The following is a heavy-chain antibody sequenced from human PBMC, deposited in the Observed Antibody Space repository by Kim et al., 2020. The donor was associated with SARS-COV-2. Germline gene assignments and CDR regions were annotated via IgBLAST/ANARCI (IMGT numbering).Heavy chain of an antibody. CDR3: ARDFDSSGYYGRGGSPFDY. CDR1: GYIFPNYG. Sequence: ASVKVSCKASGYIFPNYGITWVRQAPGQGLEWVGWISGHNGDINYERKYQGRVTMTANTSTSTVYMELRSLRSDDTAVYYCARDFDSSGYYGRGGSPFDYWGQGTLFTVSS. V-gene: IGHV1-18*01. D-gene: IGHD3-22*01. CDR2: ISGHNGDI. J-gene: IGHJ4*02.